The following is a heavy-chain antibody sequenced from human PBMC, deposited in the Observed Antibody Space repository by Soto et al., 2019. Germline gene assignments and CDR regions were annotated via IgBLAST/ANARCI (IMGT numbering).Heavy chain of an antibody. V-gene: IGHV3-48*01. D-gene: IGHD6-13*01. CDR3: AREGLSSNRLNWFDP. J-gene: IGHJ5*02. CDR1: GFTFSSYS. Sequence: EVQLVESGGGLVQPGGSLRLSCTASGFTFSSYSMNWVRQAPGKGLEWVSYIGGSSGTIYYADSVKGRFTISRDNAKNSLYLQMSSLRAEDTAVYYCAREGLSSNRLNWFDPWGQGTLVTVSS. CDR2: IGGSSGTI.